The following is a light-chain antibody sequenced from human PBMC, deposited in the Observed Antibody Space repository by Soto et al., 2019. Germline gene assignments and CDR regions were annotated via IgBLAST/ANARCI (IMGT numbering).Light chain of an antibody. CDR3: QQSYSPIYT. J-gene: IGKJ2*01. Sequence: DLQMTQSPSSLSASAGDRVTITCRASQNIDNYLNWYQQKPGKAPKLLIYGASNLQSGVPSRFSGSGSGTDFTLTISSLQPEDFATYYCQQSYSPIYTFGQGTKLEIK. CDR1: QNIDNY. CDR2: GAS. V-gene: IGKV1-39*01.